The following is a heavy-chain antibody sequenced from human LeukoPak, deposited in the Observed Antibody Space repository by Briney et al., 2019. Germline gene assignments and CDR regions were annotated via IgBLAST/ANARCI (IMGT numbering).Heavy chain of an antibody. J-gene: IGHJ4*02. V-gene: IGHV4-39*07. D-gene: IGHD7-27*01. CDR3: AKRGNWGFFDY. CDR1: GDASSRSRYY. Sequence: SETLSLTCTVSGDASSRSRYYWGWIRQSPGKGLEWIGGIDYSGNTDYNPSLKSRVTISVDTSKNQFSLKLSSVTAADTAVYYCAKRGNWGFFDYWGQGTLVTVSS. CDR2: IDYSGNT.